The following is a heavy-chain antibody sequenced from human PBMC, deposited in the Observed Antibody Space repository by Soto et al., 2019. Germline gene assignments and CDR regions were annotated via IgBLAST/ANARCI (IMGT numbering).Heavy chain of an antibody. V-gene: IGHV3-21*02. CDR3: TRDEAAYSSSWHEF. CDR2: ISSSGSHI. CDR1: GFSIKTYS. D-gene: IGHD6-19*01. J-gene: IGHJ4*02. Sequence: DVQLVESGGGLVKPGGSLRLSCSASGFSIKTYSMNWVRQAPGKGLEWVSAISSSGSHIYYADAVKGRFTISRDNANNAVFLQMTSLRAEDTAMYYCTRDEAAYSSSWHEFWGQGTLVAVSS.